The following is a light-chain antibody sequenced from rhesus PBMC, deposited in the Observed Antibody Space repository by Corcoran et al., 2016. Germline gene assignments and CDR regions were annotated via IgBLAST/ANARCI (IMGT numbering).Light chain of an antibody. Sequence: DVVLTQSPLSLPITPGQPASTSCRSSQSLQHINGKTYLSWFQPKPGQPQRRLIYEVSNRGSGVPDRSSGRGAGTDVTRKISRVEAEDVGIYYCGQGTSVPYSFGQGTKVEIK. J-gene: IGKJ2*01. V-gene: IGKV2-65*01. CDR1: QSLQHINGKTY. CDR3: GQGTSVPYS. CDR2: EVS.